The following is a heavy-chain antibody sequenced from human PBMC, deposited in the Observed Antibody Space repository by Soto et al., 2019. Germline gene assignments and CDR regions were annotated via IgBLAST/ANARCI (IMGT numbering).Heavy chain of an antibody. CDR3: ASLYGDYVSYYYMDV. Sequence: SETLSLTCTVSGGSISSSSYYWGWIRQPPGKGLEWIGSIYYSGSTYYNPSLKSRVTISVDTSKNQFSLKLSSVTAADTSVYYCASLYGDYVSYYYMDVWGKGTTVTVSS. J-gene: IGHJ6*03. V-gene: IGHV4-39*07. D-gene: IGHD4-17*01. CDR2: IYYSGST. CDR1: GGSISSSSYY.